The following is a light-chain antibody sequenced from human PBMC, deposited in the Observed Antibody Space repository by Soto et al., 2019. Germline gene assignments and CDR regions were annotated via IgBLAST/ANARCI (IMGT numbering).Light chain of an antibody. V-gene: IGLV2-23*01. CDR1: SSDVGSYNL. CDR3: CSYAGSSTPV. J-gene: IGLJ2*01. CDR2: EGS. Sequence: QSALTQPASVSGSPGQSITISCTGTSSDVGSYNLVSWYQQHPGKAPKLMIYEGSKRPSGVSNRFSGSKSGNTASLTISGLQAEHEADYYCCSYAGSSTPVFGGGTQLTVL.